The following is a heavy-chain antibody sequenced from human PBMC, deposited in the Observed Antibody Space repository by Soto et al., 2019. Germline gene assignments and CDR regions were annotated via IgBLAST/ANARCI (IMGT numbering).Heavy chain of an antibody. V-gene: IGHV3-15*01. CDR3: TTVPHVPV. J-gene: IGHJ6*02. CDR2: IKDKNAGGTA. Sequence: EVQVVESGGGLVKPGGSVRLSCAVSGLSFTGAWMSWVRQAPGMGLEWVGRIKDKNAGGTADYAEPVKGRFTISRDDSQNMMYLQMNSQKTEDTALYNCTTVPHVPVGGHGTKVIVSS. D-gene: IGHD2-21*01. CDR1: GLSFTGAW.